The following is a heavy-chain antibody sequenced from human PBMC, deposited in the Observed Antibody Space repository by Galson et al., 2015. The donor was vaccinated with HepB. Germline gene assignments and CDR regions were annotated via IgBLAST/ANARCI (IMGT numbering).Heavy chain of an antibody. CDR2: INPNSGGT. CDR3: AVESGSSGWYPGDLGAFGI. V-gene: IGHV1-2*06. D-gene: IGHD6-19*01. CDR1: GYTFTGYY. J-gene: IGHJ3*02. Sequence: SVKVSCKASGYTFTGYYMHWVRQAPGQGLEWMGRINPNSGGTNYAQKFQGRVTMTRDTSISTAYMDLSRLRSDDTAVYYCAVESGSSGWYPGDLGAFGIWGQGTMVTVAS.